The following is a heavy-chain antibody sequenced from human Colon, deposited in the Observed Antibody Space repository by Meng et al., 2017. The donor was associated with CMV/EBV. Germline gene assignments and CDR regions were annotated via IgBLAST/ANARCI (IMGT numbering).Heavy chain of an antibody. V-gene: IGHV4-39*07. CDR1: SISSSSNY. D-gene: IGHD6-13*01. Sequence: SISSSSNYWAWIRQPPGKGLEWIGSIYYSGSTYYNPSLKSRVTMSVDTSKNQFSLKLSSVTAADTAVYYCARPLYSSSWYTRGWFDPWGQGTLVTVSS. CDR3: ARPLYSSSWYTRGWFDP. CDR2: IYYSGST. J-gene: IGHJ5*02.